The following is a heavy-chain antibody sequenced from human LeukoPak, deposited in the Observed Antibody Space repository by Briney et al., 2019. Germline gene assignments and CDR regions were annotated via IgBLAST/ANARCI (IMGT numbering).Heavy chain of an antibody. J-gene: IGHJ4*02. V-gene: IGHV4-39*01. CDR2: IYYSGST. CDR3: ARQSSTSCYIDY. D-gene: IGHD2-2*02. CDR1: GGSISSSSHY. Sequence: SETLSLTCTVSGGSISSSSHYWGWIRQPPGKGLEWIGSIYYSGSTFYNPSLKSRVTMSVDTSKNQFSLKLSSVTAADTAVYFCARQSSTSCYIDYWGQGTLVAVSS.